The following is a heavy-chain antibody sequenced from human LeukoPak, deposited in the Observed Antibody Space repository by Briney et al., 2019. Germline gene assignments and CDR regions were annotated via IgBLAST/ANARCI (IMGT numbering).Heavy chain of an antibody. CDR3: ARDPSSGYYSNGAFDI. D-gene: IGHD3-22*01. J-gene: IGHJ3*02. CDR2: ITSSGSTT. CDR1: GFTFSSYE. Sequence: GGSLRLSCAASGFTFSSYEMNWVRQAPGKGLEWVSYITSSGSTTYYADSVKGRFTISRDSARNSLYLQMDSLRAEDTAVYYCARDPSSGYYSNGAFDIWGQGTMVTVSS. V-gene: IGHV3-48*03.